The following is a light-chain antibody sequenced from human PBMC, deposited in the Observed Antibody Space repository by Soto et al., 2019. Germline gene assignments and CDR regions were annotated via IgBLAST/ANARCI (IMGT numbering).Light chain of an antibody. Sequence: QSALTQPASVSGSPGQSMTISCTGTSSDVGRYNLGSWYQQHPGKAPKLIIYEGSKRPSGVSNRFSGSKSGNTASLTIAGLQAEDEAYYYCCSHAGSLVFGGGTKLTVL. V-gene: IGLV2-23*01. CDR1: SSDVGRYNL. J-gene: IGLJ2*01. CDR2: EGS. CDR3: CSHAGSLV.